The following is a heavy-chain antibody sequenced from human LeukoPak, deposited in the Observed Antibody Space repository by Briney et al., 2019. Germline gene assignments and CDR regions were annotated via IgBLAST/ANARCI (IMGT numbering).Heavy chain of an antibody. Sequence: PGGSLRLSCAASGFTFDDYGMTWVRQAPGKGLEWVSDINWNGGSIGYADSVKGRFTVSRDSAKNSLYLQMNSLRAEDTALYYCAREKYDSSGYYTDNYYFDYWGQGTLVTVSS. V-gene: IGHV3-20*04. CDR3: AREKYDSSGYYTDNYYFDY. CDR2: INWNGGSI. J-gene: IGHJ4*02. CDR1: GFTFDDYG. D-gene: IGHD3-22*01.